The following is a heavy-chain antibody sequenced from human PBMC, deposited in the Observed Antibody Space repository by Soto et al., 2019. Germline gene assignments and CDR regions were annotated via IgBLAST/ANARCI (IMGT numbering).Heavy chain of an antibody. CDR2: FSLSGTT. V-gene: IGHV4-4*07. Sequence: SETLSLTCTVSGASITGSFFWSWIRQPAGKGLEWIGRFSLSGTTNYNPSLRSRVTMSADVSKNQFSLRLTSVTAADTALYYCARGMTPPGAPAWYYFDSWGQGTLVTVSS. CDR3: ARGMTPPGAPAWYYFDS. J-gene: IGHJ4*02. CDR1: GASITGSFF. D-gene: IGHD2-8*02.